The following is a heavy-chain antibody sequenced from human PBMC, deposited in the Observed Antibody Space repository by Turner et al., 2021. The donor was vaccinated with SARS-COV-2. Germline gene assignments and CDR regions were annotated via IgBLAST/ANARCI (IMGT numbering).Heavy chain of an antibody. Sequence: QLHLQESGPGLAKPSETLSLTCTVSGGSISSSSYYWGWIRQPPGKGLEWIGRIDYSGSTYSNPSLKSRVTISVDTSKNQFSLKLSSVTAADTAVYYGATSTVAGTELNYYGMDVWGQGTTVTVSS. D-gene: IGHD6-13*01. CDR1: GGSISSSSYY. CDR3: ATSTVAGTELNYYGMDV. J-gene: IGHJ6*02. CDR2: IDYSGST. V-gene: IGHV4-39*01.